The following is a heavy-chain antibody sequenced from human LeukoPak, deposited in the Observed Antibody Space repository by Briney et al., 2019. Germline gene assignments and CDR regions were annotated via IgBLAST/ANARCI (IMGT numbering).Heavy chain of an antibody. Sequence: GGSLRLSCAASGFIFGHYVMSWVRQAPGKGLEWVSSIHNGGGETYYADAAKGRFTISRDNSKSVVYLQMTSLAAEDTALYFCVKDTVSRCDHWGLGAQVTVSS. J-gene: IGHJ4*02. CDR3: VKDTVSRCDH. CDR1: GFIFGHYV. V-gene: IGHV3-23*01. CDR2: IHNGGGET. D-gene: IGHD4-17*01.